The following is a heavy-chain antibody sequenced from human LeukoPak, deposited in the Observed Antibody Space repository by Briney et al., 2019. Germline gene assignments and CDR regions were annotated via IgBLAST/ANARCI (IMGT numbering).Heavy chain of an antibody. D-gene: IGHD3-10*01. J-gene: IGHJ4*02. CDR3: SRDYPGVLLWFGELSK. CDR2: ISCYNGKT. V-gene: IGHV1-18*01. CDR1: GYTLTRHG. Sequence: ASVKVSCKASGYTLTRHGISWARQAPGQGLEWMGWISCYNGKTNYAQKLQGRVTMTTDKSTSKAYMELRSLRSDDRAVYYCSRDYPGVLLWFGELSKWGQGTLVTVSS.